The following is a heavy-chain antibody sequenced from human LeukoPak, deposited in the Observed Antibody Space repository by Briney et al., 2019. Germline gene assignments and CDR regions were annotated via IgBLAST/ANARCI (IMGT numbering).Heavy chain of an antibody. CDR2: ISGSGVST. CDR3: AKDRSYYDSSGYIYYFDY. D-gene: IGHD3-22*01. Sequence: GGSLRFSCAASGFTFSSYAISWVRQAPGKGLEWVSGISGSGVSTYYADSVKGRFTISRDSSKNTLYLQMNSLRAEDTAVYYCAKDRSYYDSSGYIYYFDYWGQGTLVTVSS. J-gene: IGHJ4*02. V-gene: IGHV3-23*01. CDR1: GFTFSSYA.